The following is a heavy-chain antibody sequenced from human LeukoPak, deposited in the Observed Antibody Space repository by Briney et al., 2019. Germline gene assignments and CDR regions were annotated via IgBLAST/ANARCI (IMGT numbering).Heavy chain of an antibody. J-gene: IGHJ4*02. Sequence: GGSLKPSGAASGFPFISYSMNWVRQPPGKGLEWFSSISSSSSYIYYADSVKGRFTISRDNAKNSLYLQMSSLRAEDTAVYYCAREDSGWYVFDYWGQGTLVTVSS. V-gene: IGHV3-21*01. CDR2: ISSSSSYI. CDR1: GFPFISYS. D-gene: IGHD6-19*01. CDR3: AREDSGWYVFDY.